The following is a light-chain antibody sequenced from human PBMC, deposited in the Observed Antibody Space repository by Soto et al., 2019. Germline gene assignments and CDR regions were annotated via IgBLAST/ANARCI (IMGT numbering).Light chain of an antibody. CDR1: ETISAD. CDR2: AAS. V-gene: IGKV3-15*01. Sequence: ISITQSPHTLSVSPGGRVTLSCEASETISADLAWYHHRPGQAPRLLIYAASTRAPGVPARFSGSGSGTDFTLAIDNXQPEDFGLYYCQHYHNFPRTFGQGTKVDIK. CDR3: QHYHNFPRT. J-gene: IGKJ2*01.